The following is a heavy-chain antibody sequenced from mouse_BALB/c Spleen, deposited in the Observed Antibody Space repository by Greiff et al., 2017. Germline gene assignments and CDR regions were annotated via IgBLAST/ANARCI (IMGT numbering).Heavy chain of an antibody. CDR2: INSNGGST. CDR1: GFTFSSYY. V-gene: IGHV5-6-2*01. Sequence: EVMLVESGGGLVKLGGSLKLSCAASGFTFSSYYMSWVRQTPEKRLELVAAINSNGGSTYYPDTVKGRFTISRDNAKNTLYLQMSSLKSEDTALYYCARRGNPYAMDYWGQGTSVTVSS. J-gene: IGHJ4*01. D-gene: IGHD2-1*01. CDR3: ARRGNPYAMDY.